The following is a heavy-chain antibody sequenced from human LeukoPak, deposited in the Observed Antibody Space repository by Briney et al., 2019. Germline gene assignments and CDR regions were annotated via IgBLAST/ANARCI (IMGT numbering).Heavy chain of an antibody. D-gene: IGHD5-18*01. CDR2: ISGSGGST. J-gene: IGHJ5*02. Sequence: PGGSLRLSCAASGFTFSSYAMSWVRQAPGKGLEWVSAISGSGGSTYCADSVKGRFTISRDNSKNTLYLQMNSLRAEDTAVYYCAKELLGYSYGYGVYNWFDPWGQGTLVTVSS. CDR3: AKELLGYSYGYGVYNWFDP. CDR1: GFTFSSYA. V-gene: IGHV3-23*01.